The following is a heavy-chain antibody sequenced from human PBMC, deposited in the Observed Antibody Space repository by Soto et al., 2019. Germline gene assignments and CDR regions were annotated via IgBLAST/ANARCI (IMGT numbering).Heavy chain of an antibody. CDR2: IWYDVSNK. CDR3: ARDRNYGDYYYYGMDV. D-gene: IGHD4-17*01. CDR1: GFTFSSYG. Sequence: QVQLVESGGGVVQPGRSLRLSCAASGFTFSSYGMHWVRQAPGEGLEWVAVIWYDVSNKYYADSVKGRFTISRDNSKNTLYLQMNSLRAEDTAVYYCARDRNYGDYYYYGMDVWGQGTTVTVSS. V-gene: IGHV3-33*01. J-gene: IGHJ6*02.